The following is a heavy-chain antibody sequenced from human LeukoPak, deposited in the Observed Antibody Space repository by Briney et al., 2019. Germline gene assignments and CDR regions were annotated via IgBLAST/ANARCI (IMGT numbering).Heavy chain of an antibody. CDR1: GFTFGDYA. CDR2: IRSKAFGGTT. J-gene: IGHJ4*02. D-gene: IGHD1-26*01. CDR3: TSDETEDTTY. Sequence: GGSLRLSCTTSGFTFGDYAMSWVRQAPGKGLEWVGFIRSKAFGGTTEYAASVKSRFTISRDDSKSIAYLQMNSLKTEDTAMYYCTSDETEDTTYWGQGTLVTVSS. V-gene: IGHV3-49*04.